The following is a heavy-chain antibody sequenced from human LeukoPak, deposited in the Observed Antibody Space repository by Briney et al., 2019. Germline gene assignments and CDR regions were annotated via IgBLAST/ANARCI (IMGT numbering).Heavy chain of an antibody. Sequence: ASVKVSCKXYGYTFTSYTTSWVRQAPGQGLEWMGWISAYNGNTNYSQKFQGRVTMTTDTSTSTAYMELRSLRSDDTAVYYCARGGGSYYLLLKYWGQGTPVTVSS. CDR2: ISAYNGNT. CDR3: ARGGGSYYLLLKY. V-gene: IGHV1-18*01. D-gene: IGHD3-10*01. CDR1: GYTFTSYT. J-gene: IGHJ4*02.